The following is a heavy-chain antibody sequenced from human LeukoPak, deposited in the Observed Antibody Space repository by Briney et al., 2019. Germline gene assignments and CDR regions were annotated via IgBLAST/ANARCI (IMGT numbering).Heavy chain of an antibody. Sequence: GASVKVSCKASGYTFTSYYMHWVRQAPGQGLEWMGIINPSGGSTSYAQKFQGRVTMTRDMSTSTVYMELSSLRVEDTAVYFCARRAGAYSHPYDYWGQGTLVTVSS. V-gene: IGHV1-46*01. J-gene: IGHJ4*02. CDR2: INPSGGST. CDR1: GYTFTSYY. D-gene: IGHD4/OR15-4a*01. CDR3: ARRAGAYSHPYDY.